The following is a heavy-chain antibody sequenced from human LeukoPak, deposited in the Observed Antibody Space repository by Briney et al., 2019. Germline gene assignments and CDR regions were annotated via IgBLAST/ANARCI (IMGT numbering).Heavy chain of an antibody. V-gene: IGHV4-59*01. CDR1: GGSISSYY. CDR3: ARALPFGELLFDY. D-gene: IGHD3-10*01. J-gene: IGHJ4*02. CDR2: IYYSGST. Sequence: PSETLSLTCTVSGGSISSYYWSWIRQPPGKGLEWIGYIYYSGSTSYNPSLKSRVTISVDTSKNQFSLKLSSVTAADTAVYYCARALPFGELLFDYWGQGTLVTVSS.